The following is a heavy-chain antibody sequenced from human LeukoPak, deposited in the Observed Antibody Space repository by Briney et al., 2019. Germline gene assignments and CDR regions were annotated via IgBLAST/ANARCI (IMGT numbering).Heavy chain of an antibody. J-gene: IGHJ3*02. Sequence: GGSLRLSCAASGFTFSSYAMSWVRQAPGKGLEWVSAISGSGGSTYYADSVKGRFTISRDNSKNTLYLQMNSLRAEDTAVYYCARGRLRVRGVIKVFDIWGQGTMVTVSS. D-gene: IGHD3-10*01. V-gene: IGHV3-23*01. CDR2: ISGSGGST. CDR1: GFTFSSYA. CDR3: ARGRLRVRGVIKVFDI.